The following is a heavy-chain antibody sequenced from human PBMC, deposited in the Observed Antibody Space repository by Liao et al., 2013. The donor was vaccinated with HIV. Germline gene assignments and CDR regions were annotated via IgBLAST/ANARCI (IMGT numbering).Heavy chain of an antibody. J-gene: IGHJ2*01. CDR3: ARDMVDFWSNAGWYFDL. CDR1: GGSISSYY. D-gene: IGHD3-3*01. Sequence: QVQLQESGPGLVKPSETLSLTCTVSGGSISSYYWSWIRQPAGKGLEWIGRIYTSGSTNYNPSLRSRVSMSVDTSNNQFSLNLSSVTAADTAVYYCARDMVDFWSNAGWYFDLWGRGTLVTVSS. V-gene: IGHV4-4*07. CDR2: IYTSGST.